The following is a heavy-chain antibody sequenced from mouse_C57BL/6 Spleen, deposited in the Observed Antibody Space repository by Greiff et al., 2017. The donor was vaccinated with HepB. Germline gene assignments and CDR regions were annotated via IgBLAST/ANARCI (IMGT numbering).Heavy chain of an antibody. CDR3: ARVLLRQIAMDY. CDR1: GFTFSDYY. Sequence: EVKVEESEGGLVQPGRSMKLSCTASGFTFSDYYMAWVRQVPEKGLEWVANINYDGSSTYYLDSLKSRFIISRDNAKNILYLQMSSLKSEDTATYYCARVLLRQIAMDYWGQGTSVTVSS. CDR2: INYDGSST. D-gene: IGHD1-2*01. J-gene: IGHJ4*01. V-gene: IGHV5-16*01.